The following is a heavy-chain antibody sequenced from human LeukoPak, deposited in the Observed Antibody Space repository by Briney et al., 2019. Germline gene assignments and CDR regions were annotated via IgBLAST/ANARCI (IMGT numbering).Heavy chain of an antibody. CDR3: ATSYYNILTGYRPLAY. V-gene: IGHV1-24*01. CDR1: GYTLTELS. Sequence: ASVKVSCKVSGYTLTELSMHWVRQAPGKGLEWMGGFDPENGETIYAQKFQGRVTMTEDTSTDTAYMELSSLRSEDTAVYYCATSYYNILTGYRPLAYWGQGTLVTVSS. J-gene: IGHJ4*02. D-gene: IGHD3-9*01. CDR2: FDPENGET.